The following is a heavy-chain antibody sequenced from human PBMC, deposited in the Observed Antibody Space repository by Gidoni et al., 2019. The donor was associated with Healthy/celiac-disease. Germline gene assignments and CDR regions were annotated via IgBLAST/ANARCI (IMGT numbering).Heavy chain of an antibody. Sequence: QVQLVQSGAEVKKPGASVQCSCKASGSTFTGYYTHWVRQAPGQGLEWMGWINPNSGGTNYAQKFQGRVTMTRDTSISTAYMELSRLRSDDTAVYYCARVPVLLWFGELKLGHFDYWGQGTLVTVSS. D-gene: IGHD3-10*01. CDR2: INPNSGGT. J-gene: IGHJ4*02. CDR3: ARVPVLLWFGELKLGHFDY. CDR1: GSTFTGYY. V-gene: IGHV1-2*02.